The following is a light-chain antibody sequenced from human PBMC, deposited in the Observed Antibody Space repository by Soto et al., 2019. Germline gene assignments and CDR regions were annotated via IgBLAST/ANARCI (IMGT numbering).Light chain of an antibody. CDR3: QQYNTFST. V-gene: IGKV1-5*01. Sequence: DIPMTQSPSTLSASVGDRVTITCRASQSISSWLAWYQQKPGKAPKLLIYHASNLESGVPSRFSGSGSGTEFTLTISSLQPDDFATYYCQQYNTFSTFGRGTKVEIK. J-gene: IGKJ1*01. CDR1: QSISSW. CDR2: HAS.